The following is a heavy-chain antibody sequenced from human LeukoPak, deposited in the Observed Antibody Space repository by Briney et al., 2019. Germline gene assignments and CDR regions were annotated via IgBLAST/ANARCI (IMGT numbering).Heavy chain of an antibody. CDR2: FNGDDSGT. J-gene: IGHJ4*02. CDR3: ARLRRDYYFDY. Sequence: EGSLRLSCAASGFTFSSYWMHWVRQAPGKGLVWVSYFNGDDSGTNYADSVQGRFTISRDNAKSTLYLQMNSLRAEDTAVYYCARLRRDYYFDYWGQGTLVTVSS. V-gene: IGHV3-74*01. D-gene: IGHD3-3*01. CDR1: GFTFSSYW.